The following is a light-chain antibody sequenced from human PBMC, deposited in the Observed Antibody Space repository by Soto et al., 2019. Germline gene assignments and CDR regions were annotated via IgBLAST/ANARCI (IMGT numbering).Light chain of an antibody. V-gene: IGKV1-5*03. CDR2: KAS. Sequence: DIQMTQSPSTLSASVGDRVTITCRASQSISNWLAWYQQKPGKAPKLLIFKASSLESGVPSRFSGSGSETEFTLTISSLQPDDFAMYYCQQYNSYPSTFGQGTKVDMK. J-gene: IGKJ1*01. CDR1: QSISNW. CDR3: QQYNSYPST.